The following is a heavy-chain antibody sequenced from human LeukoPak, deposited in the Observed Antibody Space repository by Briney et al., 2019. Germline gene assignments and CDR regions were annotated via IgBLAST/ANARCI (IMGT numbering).Heavy chain of an antibody. CDR1: GGSFSGYY. CDR3: ARDVRISSSWYYFDY. J-gene: IGHJ4*02. D-gene: IGHD6-13*01. CDR2: INHSGST. V-gene: IGHV4-34*01. Sequence: SETLSLTCAVYGGSFSGYYWSWIRQPPGKGLEWIGEINHSGSTNYNPSLKSRVTISVDTSKNQFSLKLSSVTAADTAVYYCARDVRISSSWYYFDYWGQGTLVTVSS.